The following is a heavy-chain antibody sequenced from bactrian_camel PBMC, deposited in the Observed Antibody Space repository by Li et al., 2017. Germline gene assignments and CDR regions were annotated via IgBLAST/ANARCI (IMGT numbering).Heavy chain of an antibody. Sequence: HVQLVESGGGSVQAGGSLRLSCAASGYTYSSYCMGWFRQALGKEREGVAAIDSDGTTAYADSVKGRFTVSADNAKKTLYLQMNNLKTEDTAVYFCGTDCADIVIVTTAINPLYTYEGQGTQVTVS. J-gene: IGHJ4*01. CDR2: IDSDGTT. D-gene: IGHD2*01. V-gene: IGHV3S55*01. CDR1: GYTYSSYC.